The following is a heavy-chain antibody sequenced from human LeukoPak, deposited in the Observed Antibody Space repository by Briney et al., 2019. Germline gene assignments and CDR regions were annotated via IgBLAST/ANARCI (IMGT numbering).Heavy chain of an antibody. D-gene: IGHD3-3*01. CDR1: GGTFSSYA. Sequence: SVKVSCKASGGTFSSYAISWVRQAPGQGLEWMGRIIPIFGTANYAQKFQGRVTITTDESTSTAYMELSSLRSEDTAVYYCARHQGSFLDGEIHWGFFGVWGQGTLVTVSS. CDR2: IIPIFGTA. CDR3: ARHQGSFLDGEIHWGFFGV. V-gene: IGHV1-69*05. J-gene: IGHJ4*02.